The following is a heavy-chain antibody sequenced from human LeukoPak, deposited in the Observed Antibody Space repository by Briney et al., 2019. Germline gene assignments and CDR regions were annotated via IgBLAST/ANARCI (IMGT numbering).Heavy chain of an antibody. CDR1: GFNFNNYN. D-gene: IGHD3-22*01. Sequence: GGSLRLSCAAPGFNFNNYNMNWVRQAPGKGLEWVSYITLSSSSIYYADSVKGRFTISRDNAKNSLYLQMNSLRAEDTAVYYCARDRDSSGYYYVLLDYWGQGTLVTVSS. CDR2: ITLSSSSI. CDR3: ARDRDSSGYYYVLLDY. J-gene: IGHJ4*02. V-gene: IGHV3-48*01.